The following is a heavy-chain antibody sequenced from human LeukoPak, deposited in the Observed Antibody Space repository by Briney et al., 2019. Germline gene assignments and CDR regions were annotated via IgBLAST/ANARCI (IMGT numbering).Heavy chain of an antibody. J-gene: IGHJ4*02. CDR3: AKAKGYSGNGDFDY. CDR1: GFTFDDYA. V-gene: IGHV3-9*01. Sequence: GGSLRLSCAASGFTFDDYATHWVRQAPGKGLEWVSGISWNSGSIGYADSVKGRFTISRDNAKNSLYLQMNSLRAEDTALYYCAKAKGYSGNGDFDYWGQGTLVTVSS. CDR2: ISWNSGSI. D-gene: IGHD1-26*01.